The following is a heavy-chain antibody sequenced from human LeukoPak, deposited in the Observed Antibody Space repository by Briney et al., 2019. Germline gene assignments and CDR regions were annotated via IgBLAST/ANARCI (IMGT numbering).Heavy chain of an antibody. Sequence: GGSLRLSCAASGFSFSSYAMHWVRQAPGKGLEWVAIITYDGSSKYYADSVEGRFTISRDQSENTLYLQMNSLRPEDTAIYYCAREKRSGYYPGYWGQGTLVTVSS. CDR3: AREKRSGYYPGY. V-gene: IGHV3-30-3*01. J-gene: IGHJ4*02. CDR2: ITYDGSSK. D-gene: IGHD3-3*01. CDR1: GFSFSSYA.